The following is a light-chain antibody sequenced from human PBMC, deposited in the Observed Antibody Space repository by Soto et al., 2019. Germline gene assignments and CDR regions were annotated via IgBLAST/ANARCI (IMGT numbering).Light chain of an antibody. Sequence: ELVLTQSPGTLSLSPGKRATLSCRASQSISSSYLAWYQQKPGQAPRLLISGASSRATGIPDRFSGSGSRTDFTLTISRLEPEDSAVYYCQQYGNSPRTFGQGTKVDI. V-gene: IGKV3-20*01. CDR2: GAS. CDR1: QSISSSY. CDR3: QQYGNSPRT. J-gene: IGKJ1*01.